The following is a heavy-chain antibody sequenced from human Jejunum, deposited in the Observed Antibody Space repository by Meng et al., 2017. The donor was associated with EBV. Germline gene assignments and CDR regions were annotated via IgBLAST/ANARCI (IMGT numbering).Heavy chain of an antibody. V-gene: IGHV3-33*01. D-gene: IGHD6-6*01. CDR1: GFSFGRYA. J-gene: IGHJ4*02. Sequence: QVQLVESGGGVVQARTSLRLSCAASGFSFGRYAVDWVRQAPGKGLEWVAVIWYDGGNKYYADSVKGRFTISRDNSNNTEYLQMNSLRAEDTAVYYCARDPYDDSRSDFDYWGQGTLVTVSS. CDR2: IWYDGGNK. CDR3: ARDPYDDSRSDFDY.